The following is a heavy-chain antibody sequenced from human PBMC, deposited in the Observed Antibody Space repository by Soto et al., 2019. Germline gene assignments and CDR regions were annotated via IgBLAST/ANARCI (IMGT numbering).Heavy chain of an antibody. Sequence: ASVKVSCKASGYTFTSYGISWVRQAPGQGLEWMGWISAYNGNTNYAQKLQGRVTMTTDTSTSTAYMELRSLRSDDTAVYYCARVPLPPLDDSYVNWGQGTMVTVSS. J-gene: IGHJ4*02. D-gene: IGHD3-16*01. CDR3: ARVPLPPLDDSYVN. CDR1: GYTFTSYG. V-gene: IGHV1-18*01. CDR2: ISAYNGNT.